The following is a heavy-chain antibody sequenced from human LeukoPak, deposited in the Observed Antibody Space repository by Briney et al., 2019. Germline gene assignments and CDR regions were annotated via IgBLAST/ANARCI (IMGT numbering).Heavy chain of an antibody. J-gene: IGHJ4*02. V-gene: IGHV3-48*04. D-gene: IGHD2-2*01. Sequence: GGSLRLSCAASGFTFSTYSMNWVRQAPGKGLEWVSYISTSSGTMYYADSVKGRLTISRDNTQNSLYLQMNSLTAEDTAVYYCAREGSAADDFDYWGQGTLVTVSS. CDR3: AREGSAADDFDY. CDR1: GFTFSTYS. CDR2: ISTSSGTM.